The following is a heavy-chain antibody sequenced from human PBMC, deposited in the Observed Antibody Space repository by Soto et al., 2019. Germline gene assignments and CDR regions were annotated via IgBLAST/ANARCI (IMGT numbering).Heavy chain of an antibody. D-gene: IGHD3-3*01. CDR2: ISYDGSNK. CDR3: ARQRYFTIFGVVRDYGMDV. V-gene: IGHV3-30-3*01. J-gene: IGHJ6*02. CDR1: GFTFSSYA. Sequence: PGGSLRLSCAASGFTFSSYAMHWVRQAPGKGLEWVAVISYDGSNKYYADSAKGRFTISRDNSKNTLYLQMNSLRAEDTAVYYCARQRYFTIFGVVRDYGMDVWGQGTTVTVSS.